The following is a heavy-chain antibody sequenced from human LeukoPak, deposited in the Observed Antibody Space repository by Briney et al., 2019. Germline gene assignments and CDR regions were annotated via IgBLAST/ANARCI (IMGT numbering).Heavy chain of an antibody. CDR3: AKHSLWFGIEYYFDY. CDR2: ISGSGGST. Sequence: PGGTLRLSCAASGFTFSSYGMSWVRQAPGKGLEWVSAISGSGGSTYYADSVKGRFTISRDNSKNTLYLQMNSLRAEDTAVYYCAKHSLWFGIEYYFDYWGQGTLVTVSS. V-gene: IGHV3-23*01. J-gene: IGHJ4*02. CDR1: GFTFSSYG. D-gene: IGHD3-10*01.